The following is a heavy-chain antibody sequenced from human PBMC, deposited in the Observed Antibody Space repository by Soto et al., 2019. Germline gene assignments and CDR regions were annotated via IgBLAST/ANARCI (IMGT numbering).Heavy chain of an antibody. CDR2: IIPTLDIA. CDR3: AREYSSSSSDWFDT. D-gene: IGHD6-6*01. J-gene: IGHJ5*02. V-gene: IGHV1-69*08. CDR1: GGTFSSYT. Sequence: QVQLVQSGAEVKKPGSSVKVSCKASGGTFSSYTINWVRQAPGQGLEWMGRIIPTLDIADYTQKFQGRVTITAYKSTSTVYMEMSSLRSEDTAVYYCAREYSSSSSDWFDTWGQGTMVTVYS.